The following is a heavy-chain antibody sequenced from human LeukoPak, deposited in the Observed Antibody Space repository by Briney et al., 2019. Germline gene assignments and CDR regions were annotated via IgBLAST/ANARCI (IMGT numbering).Heavy chain of an antibody. V-gene: IGHV4-59*01. CDR2: IYYSGST. D-gene: IGHD5-12*01. CDR3: ARARGVYGMDV. CDR1: GGSIRSYY. Sequence: SETLSLTCTVSGGSIRSYYWSWIRQPPGKGLEWIGYIYYSGSTNYNPSLKSRVTISVDTSKNQFSLKLSSVTAADTAVYYCARARGVYGMDVWGQGTTVTVSS. J-gene: IGHJ6*02.